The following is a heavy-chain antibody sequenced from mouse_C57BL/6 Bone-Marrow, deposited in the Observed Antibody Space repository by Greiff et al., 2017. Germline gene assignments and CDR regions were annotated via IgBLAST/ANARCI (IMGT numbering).Heavy chain of an antibody. CDR3: AIYYGTGDY. CDR2: IYPGSGNT. J-gene: IGHJ4*01. V-gene: IGHV1-76*01. CDR1: GYTFTDYY. D-gene: IGHD2-1*01. Sequence: VMLVESGAELVRPGASVKLSCKASGYTFTDYYINWVKQRPGQGLEWIARIYPGSGNTYYNEKFKGKATLTAEKSSSTAYMHISSLTSEDSAVYFCAIYYGTGDYWGQGTSVTVSS.